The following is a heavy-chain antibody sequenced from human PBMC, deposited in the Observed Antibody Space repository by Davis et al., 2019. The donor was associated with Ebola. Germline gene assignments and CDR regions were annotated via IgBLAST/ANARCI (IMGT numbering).Heavy chain of an antibody. D-gene: IGHD6-19*01. V-gene: IGHV3-73*01. Sequence: GESLKISCAASGFTFSGSAMHWVRQASGKGLEWVGRIRSQANSYATAYAESVKGRFTISRDDSKNTAYLQMNSLKTEDTAVYYCTTRITVAGTIEVYYYYGMDVWGQGTTVTVSS. CDR1: GFTFSGSA. J-gene: IGHJ6*02. CDR2: IRSQANSYAT. CDR3: TTRITVAGTIEVYYYYGMDV.